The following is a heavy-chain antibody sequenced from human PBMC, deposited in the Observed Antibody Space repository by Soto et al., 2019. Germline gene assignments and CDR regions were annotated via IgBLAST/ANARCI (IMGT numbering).Heavy chain of an antibody. CDR3: ARVGCSGGSCYKGLASPFDC. Sequence: QVQLVESGGGVVQPGRSLRLSCAASGFTFSSYAMHWVRQAPGKGLEWVAVISYDGSNKYYADSVKGRFTISRDNSKNTLYLQMNSLSAEDTAVYYCARVGCSGGSCYKGLASPFDCCGQGTLVTVGS. J-gene: IGHJ4*02. V-gene: IGHV3-30-3*01. D-gene: IGHD2-15*01. CDR2: ISYDGSNK. CDR1: GFTFSSYA.